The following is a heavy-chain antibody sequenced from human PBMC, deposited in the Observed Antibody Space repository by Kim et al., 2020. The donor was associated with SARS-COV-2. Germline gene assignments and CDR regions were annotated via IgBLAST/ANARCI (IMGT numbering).Heavy chain of an antibody. Sequence: SYTPSSQGKVTISADKSSSTAYLQWSSLKASDTAMYYCARHPPGGGNGNNWGQGTLVTVSS. CDR3: ARHPPGGGNGNN. D-gene: IGHD1-20*01. J-gene: IGHJ4*02. V-gene: IGHV5-51*01.